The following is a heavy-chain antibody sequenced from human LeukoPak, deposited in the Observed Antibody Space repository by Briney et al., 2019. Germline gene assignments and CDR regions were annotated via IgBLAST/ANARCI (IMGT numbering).Heavy chain of an antibody. CDR1: GFTFSSYA. CDR2: ISGSGGST. D-gene: IGHD3-10*01. Sequence: PGGSLRLSCAASGFTFSSYAMSWVRQAPGKGLEWVSAISGSGGSTYYADSVKGRFTISRDNSKNTLYLQMNSLRAEDTAVYYCAKDRAHYGSGSPFDYWGQGTLVTVSS. J-gene: IGHJ4*02. V-gene: IGHV3-23*01. CDR3: AKDRAHYGSGSPFDY.